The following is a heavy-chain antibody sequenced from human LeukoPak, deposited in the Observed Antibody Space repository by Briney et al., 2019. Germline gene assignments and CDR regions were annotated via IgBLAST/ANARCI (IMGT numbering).Heavy chain of an antibody. J-gene: IGHJ4*02. CDR1: GYSFTNYW. D-gene: IGHD3-10*01. CDR2: IYPGDSDT. V-gene: IGHV5-51*01. CDR3: ARRNFFGSGSYSLDY. Sequence: GESLKISCKGSGYSFTNYWIGWVRQMPGKGLEWMGIIYPGDSDTRYSPSFQGQVTISADKSNSTAYLQWSSLKASDTAMYYCARRNFFGSGSYSLDYWGQGTLVTVSS.